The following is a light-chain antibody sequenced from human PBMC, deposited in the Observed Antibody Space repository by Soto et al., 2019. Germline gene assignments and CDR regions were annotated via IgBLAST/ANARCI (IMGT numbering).Light chain of an antibody. CDR3: SSYAGSNNYV. CDR2: EVS. CDR1: SSDVGAYNY. V-gene: IGLV2-8*01. J-gene: IGLJ1*01. Sequence: QSALTQPPSASGSPGQSVTISCTGTSSDVGAYNYVSWYQFHAGKAPKLIVYEVSNRPSDVPDRFSASKSGNTASLTVSGLQTGDEAEYYCSSYAGSNNYVFGIGTKVTVL.